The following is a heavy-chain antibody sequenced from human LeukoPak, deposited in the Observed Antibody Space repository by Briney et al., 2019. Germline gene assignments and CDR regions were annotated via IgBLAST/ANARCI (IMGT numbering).Heavy chain of an antibody. Sequence: GGSLRLSCAASGFTFSSYGMHWVRQAPGKGLEWVAVISYDGSNKYYADSVKGRFTISRDNSKNTLYLQMNSLRAEDTGVYYCAKDSLDYWGQGTLVTVSS. V-gene: IGHV3-30*18. CDR3: AKDSLDY. J-gene: IGHJ4*02. CDR2: ISYDGSNK. CDR1: GFTFSSYG.